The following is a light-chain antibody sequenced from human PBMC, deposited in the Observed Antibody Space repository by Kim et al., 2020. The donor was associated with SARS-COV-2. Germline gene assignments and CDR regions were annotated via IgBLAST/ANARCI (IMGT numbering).Light chain of an antibody. J-gene: IGLJ1*01. V-gene: IGLV2-14*01. CDR2: DVS. Sequence: QSALTQPASVSGSPGQSITISCTGTSSDVGGYNYVSWYQQHPGKVPKLMIYDVSKRPSGVSNRFSGSKSGNTASLTISGLQAEDEADYYCSSYTSSSTDGFGTGTKVTVL. CDR3: SSYTSSSTDG. CDR1: SSDVGGYNY.